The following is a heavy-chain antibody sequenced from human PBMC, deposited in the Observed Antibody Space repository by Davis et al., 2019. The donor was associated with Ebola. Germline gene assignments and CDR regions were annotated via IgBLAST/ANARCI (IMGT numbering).Heavy chain of an antibody. V-gene: IGHV3-23*01. D-gene: IGHD3-10*01. Sequence: GGSLRLSCAASGFSFSSYAMGWVRQAPGRGLEWVSSITASGGTGYYAESVKGRFTVSRDRAKSTVTLQMNSLRAEDTALYYCAKGYGPASYYDYWGQGVLVTVSS. CDR3: AKGYGPASYYDY. J-gene: IGHJ4*02. CDR2: ITASGGTG. CDR1: GFSFSSYA.